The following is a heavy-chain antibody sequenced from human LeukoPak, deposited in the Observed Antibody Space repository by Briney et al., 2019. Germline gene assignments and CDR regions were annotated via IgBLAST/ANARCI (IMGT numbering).Heavy chain of an antibody. V-gene: IGHV4-38-2*02. CDR3: ARGHYSYGTTPEY. CDR1: GYSISSGYY. CDR2: IYHSGST. J-gene: IGHJ4*02. D-gene: IGHD5-18*01. Sequence: SETLSLTCTVSGYSISSGYYWGWIRQPPGKGLEWIGSIYHSGSTYYNPSLKSRVTISVDTSKNQFSLKLSSVTAADTAVYYCARGHYSYGTTPEYWGQGTLVTVSS.